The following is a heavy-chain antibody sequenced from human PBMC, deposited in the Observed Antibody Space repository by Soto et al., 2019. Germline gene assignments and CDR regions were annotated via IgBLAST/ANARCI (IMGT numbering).Heavy chain of an antibody. V-gene: IGHV4-34*01. Sequence: SSETLSLTCAVYGGSFSGYYWSWIRQPPGKGLEWIGEINHSGSTNYNPSLKSRVTISVDTSKNQFSLKLSSVTAADTAVYYCARGGRNTMVRGVIGSEAIDYWGQGTLVTVSS. J-gene: IGHJ4*02. CDR3: ARGGRNTMVRGVIGSEAIDY. CDR1: GGSFSGYY. D-gene: IGHD3-10*01. CDR2: INHSGST.